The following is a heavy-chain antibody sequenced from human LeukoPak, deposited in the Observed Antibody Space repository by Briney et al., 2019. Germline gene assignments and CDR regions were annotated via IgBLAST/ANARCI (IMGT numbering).Heavy chain of an antibody. J-gene: IGHJ4*02. CDR3: ARGETSYYRESSGYYFDY. D-gene: IGHD3-22*01. V-gene: IGHV4-61*02. CDR2: IYTTGGT. CDR1: GDSITNLNYY. Sequence: SQTLSLTCTVSGDSITNLNYYWTWIRQPAGKRLEWIGRIYTTGGTNYNPSLKSRVTMSVDTSKNQFSLNLSSVTAADTAVYYCARGETSYYRESSGYYFDYWGQGTLVTVSS.